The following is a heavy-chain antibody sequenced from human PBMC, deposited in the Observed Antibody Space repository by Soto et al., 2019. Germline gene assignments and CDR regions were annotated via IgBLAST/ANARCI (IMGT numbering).Heavy chain of an antibody. CDR3: AREDSSSAGGDLAF. Sequence: QVQLVQSGAEVKKPGASVKVSCKASGYTFTSYYMHWVRHAPGQGLEWMGIINPSGGSTSYAQKFQDRVTMARDTSTSTVYMELSSLRSEETAVYYCAREDSSSAGGDLAFWGQGTLVTVSS. D-gene: IGHD6-6*01. CDR1: GYTFTSYY. J-gene: IGHJ4*02. V-gene: IGHV1-46*01. CDR2: INPSGGST.